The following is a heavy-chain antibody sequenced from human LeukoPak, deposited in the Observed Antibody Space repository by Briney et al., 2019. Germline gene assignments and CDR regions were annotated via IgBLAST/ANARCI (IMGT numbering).Heavy chain of an antibody. CDR1: GGSISIYY. V-gene: IGHV4-4*07. Sequence: SETLSLTCIVSGGSISIYYWSWIRQPAGKGLEWIGRVYTSGSTNYNPSLKSRVTMSVDTSKNQFSLKLSSVTAADTAVYYCARDSSGYYTFDYWGQGTLVTVSS. D-gene: IGHD3-22*01. CDR3: ARDSSGYYTFDY. CDR2: VYTSGST. J-gene: IGHJ4*02.